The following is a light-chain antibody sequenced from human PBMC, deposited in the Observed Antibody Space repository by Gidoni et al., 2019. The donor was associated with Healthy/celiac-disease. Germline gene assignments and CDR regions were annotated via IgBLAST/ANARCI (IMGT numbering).Light chain of an antibody. V-gene: IGKV4-1*01. J-gene: IGKJ4*01. CDR3: QQYYSTPPFT. CDR1: QSVLYSSNNKNY. CDR2: WAS. Sequence: DIVMTQSPDSLAVSLGERATINCKSSQSVLYSSNNKNYLAWYQQKPGQPPKLLIYWASTRESGVPDRFSGSGSGTDFTLTISSLQAEDVAVYYCQQYYSTPPFTFGGXTKVEIK.